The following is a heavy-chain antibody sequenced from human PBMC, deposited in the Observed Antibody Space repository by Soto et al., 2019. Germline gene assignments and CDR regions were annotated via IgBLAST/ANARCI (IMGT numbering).Heavy chain of an antibody. V-gene: IGHV4-39*01. Sequence: SETLSLTCAVYGGSFSGYYWGWVRQPPGKGLEWIGSIYYSGSTYNNPSLKSRDSMSVDTSKNRFSLKQRSVTAADTALYYCARQRTSVVTQAYFDSWGQGSLVTVSS. CDR2: IYYSGST. J-gene: IGHJ4*02. CDR1: GGSFSGYY. CDR3: ARQRTSVVTQAYFDS. D-gene: IGHD2-21*02.